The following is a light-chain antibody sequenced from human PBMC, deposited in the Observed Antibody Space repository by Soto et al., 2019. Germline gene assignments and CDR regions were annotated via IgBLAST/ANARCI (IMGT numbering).Light chain of an antibody. Sequence: QSVLTQPPSSSGTPGQRVTISCSGSSSNIGSNTVNWYQQLPATAPKLLIYSNNQRPSGVPDRFSGSKSGTSASLAISGLQSEDEAGYYCAAWDYSLNGHVFGTGTKVTVL. V-gene: IGLV1-44*01. J-gene: IGLJ1*01. CDR2: SNN. CDR3: AAWDYSLNGHV. CDR1: SSNIGSNT.